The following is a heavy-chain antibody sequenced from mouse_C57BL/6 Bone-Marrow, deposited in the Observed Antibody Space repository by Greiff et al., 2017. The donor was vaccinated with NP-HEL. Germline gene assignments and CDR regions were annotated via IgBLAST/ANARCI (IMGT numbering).Heavy chain of an antibody. CDR1: GYAFSSSW. CDR2: IYPGDGDT. V-gene: IGHV1-82*01. Sequence: VQLQQSGPELVKPGASVKISCKASGYAFSSSWMNWVKQRPGKGLEWIGRIYPGDGDTNYTGKVKGQATMTGDNASSTAYMQLSSLASEASAVYFCARRLGRPDYWGQGTTLTVSS. D-gene: IGHD4-1*01. J-gene: IGHJ2*01. CDR3: ARRLGRPDY.